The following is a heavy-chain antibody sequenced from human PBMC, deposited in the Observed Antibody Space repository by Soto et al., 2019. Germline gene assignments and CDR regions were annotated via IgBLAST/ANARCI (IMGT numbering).Heavy chain of an antibody. Sequence: GASVKVSCKASGGTFSSYAISWVRQAPGQGLEWMGGIIPIFGTANYAQKFQGRVTITADESTSTAYMELSSLRSEDTAVYYCARVRVTMVRGVPYYYYGMDVWGQGTTVTVSS. J-gene: IGHJ6*02. CDR2: IIPIFGTA. CDR1: GGTFSSYA. V-gene: IGHV1-69*13. CDR3: ARVRVTMVRGVPYYYYGMDV. D-gene: IGHD3-10*01.